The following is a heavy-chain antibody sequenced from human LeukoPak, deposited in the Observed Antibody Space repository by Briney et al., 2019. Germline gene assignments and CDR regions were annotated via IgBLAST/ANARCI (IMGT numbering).Heavy chain of an antibody. D-gene: IGHD3-3*01. V-gene: IGHV3-49*04. CDR3: TREFITIFGVVILQGDY. CDR2: IRSKAYGGTT. J-gene: IGHJ4*02. CDR1: GFTFGDYA. Sequence: GGSLRLSCTASGFTFGDYAMSWVRQAPGKGLEWVGFIRSKAYGGTTEYAASVKGRFTISRDDSKSIAYLQMNSLKTEDAAVYYCTREFITIFGVVILQGDYWGQGTLVTVSS.